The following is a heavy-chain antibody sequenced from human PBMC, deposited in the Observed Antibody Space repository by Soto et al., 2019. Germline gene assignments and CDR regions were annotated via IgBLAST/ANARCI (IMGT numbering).Heavy chain of an antibody. Sequence: SETLSLTCTVSGGSSSSSSYYWGWIRQPPGKGLEWIGSIYYSGSTYYNPSLKSRVTISVDTSKNQFSLKLSSVTAADTAVYYCARYNWNYGGAFDIWGQGTMVTVSS. D-gene: IGHD1-7*01. CDR2: IYYSGST. CDR1: GGSSSSSSYY. V-gene: IGHV4-39*01. J-gene: IGHJ3*02. CDR3: ARYNWNYGGAFDI.